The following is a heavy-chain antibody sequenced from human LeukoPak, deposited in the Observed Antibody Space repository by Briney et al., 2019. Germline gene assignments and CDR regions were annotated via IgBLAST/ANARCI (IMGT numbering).Heavy chain of an antibody. CDR2: ITWDGGSA. CDR1: GFTFDDYT. CDR3: ATERQEYYHF. Sequence: GGSLRLSCAASGFTFDDYTMHWVRQAPGKGLDWVALITWDGGSAYYADSVKGRFTISRDNSDNTLYLQMNSLRAEDTALYYCATERQEYYHFWGQGTLVTVSS. V-gene: IGHV3-43*01. D-gene: IGHD2/OR15-2a*01. J-gene: IGHJ4*02.